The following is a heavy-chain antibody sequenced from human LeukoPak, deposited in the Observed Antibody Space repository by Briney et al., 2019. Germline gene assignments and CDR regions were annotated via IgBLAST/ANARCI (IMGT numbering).Heavy chain of an antibody. CDR1: GFTFSSYA. D-gene: IGHD2-15*01. CDR3: ARVRPPPYCSGGSCYSGAFDH. CDR2: ISSNGGST. V-gene: IGHV3-64*01. Sequence: GGSLRLSCAASGFTFSSYAMHWVRQAPGKGLEYVSAISSNGGSTYYANSVKGRFTISRDNSKNTLYFQMGSLRAEDMAVYYCARVRPPPYCSGGSCYSGAFDHWGQGTLVTVSS. J-gene: IGHJ4*02.